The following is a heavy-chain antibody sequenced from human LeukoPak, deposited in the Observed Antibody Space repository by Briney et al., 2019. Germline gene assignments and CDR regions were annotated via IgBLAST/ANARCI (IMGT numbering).Heavy chain of an antibody. V-gene: IGHV1-3*01. Sequence: GASVTVSCKASGYTFTSYAMHWVRQAPGQRLEWMGWINAGNGNTKYSQKFQGRVTITRDTSASTAYMEVSSLRSEDTAVYYCARVYYYDSSGLYYWGQGTLVTVSS. CDR2: INAGNGNT. J-gene: IGHJ4*02. CDR1: GYTFTSYA. D-gene: IGHD3-22*01. CDR3: ARVYYYDSSGLYY.